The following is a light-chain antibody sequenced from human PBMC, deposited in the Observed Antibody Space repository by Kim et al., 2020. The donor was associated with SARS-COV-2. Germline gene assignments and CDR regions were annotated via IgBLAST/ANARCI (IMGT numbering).Light chain of an antibody. CDR2: AAS. CDR1: QSVRNY. J-gene: IGKJ2*01. Sequence: SASEGRQVAIPCLESQSVRNYLHWYRHKPGKAPKRLFYAASSLQNGVPSRFSGSASGTDFTLTISSLQPEEFATYYGRQSKTKPYTFGQGTKLEF. V-gene: IGKV1-39*01. CDR3: RQSKTKPYT.